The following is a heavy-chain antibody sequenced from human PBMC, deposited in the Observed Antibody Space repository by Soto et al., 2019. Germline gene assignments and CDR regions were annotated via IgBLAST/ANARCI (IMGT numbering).Heavy chain of an antibody. CDR2: INHSGST. D-gene: IGHD5-18*01. CDR3: ARATPLDVDTAMVNFDY. V-gene: IGHV4-34*01. J-gene: IGHJ4*02. Sequence: LTCAVYGGSFSGYYWSWIRQPPGKGLEWIGEINHSGSTNYNPSLKSRVTISVDTSKNQFSLKLSSVTAADTAVYYCARATPLDVDTAMVNFDYWGQGTLVTVS. CDR1: GGSFSGYY.